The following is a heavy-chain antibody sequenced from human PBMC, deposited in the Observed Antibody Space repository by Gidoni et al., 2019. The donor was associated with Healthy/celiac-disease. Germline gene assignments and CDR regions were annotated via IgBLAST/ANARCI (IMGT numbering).Heavy chain of an antibody. J-gene: IGHJ5*02. D-gene: IGHD3-16*01. V-gene: IGHV3-23*01. CDR3: AKDRVGAYSQFAP. Sequence: EVQLLESGGGLVQPGGSLRLSCAASGFTFTNYAINWVRQAPGKGLEWVSAISGSGGSTYYADSVKGRFTISRDNSKNTLFLQMNSLRPEDTAVYYCAKDRVGAYSQFAPWGQGTLVTVSS. CDR1: GFTFTNYA. CDR2: ISGSGGST.